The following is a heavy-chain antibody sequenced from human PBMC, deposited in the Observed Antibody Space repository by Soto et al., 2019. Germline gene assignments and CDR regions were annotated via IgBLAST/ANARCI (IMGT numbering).Heavy chain of an antibody. J-gene: IGHJ3*02. CDR2: IIPIFGTA. CDR3: ARGRAIVVVTRSHDAFDI. CDR1: GGTFSSYA. Sequence: QVQLVQSGAEVKKPGSSVKVSCKASGGTFSSYAISWVRQAPGQGLEWMGGIIPIFGTANYAQKFQGRVTITADESTSTAYMELSSLRSEDTAVYYCARGRAIVVVTRSHDAFDIWGQGTMVTVSS. D-gene: IGHD2-21*02. V-gene: IGHV1-69*01.